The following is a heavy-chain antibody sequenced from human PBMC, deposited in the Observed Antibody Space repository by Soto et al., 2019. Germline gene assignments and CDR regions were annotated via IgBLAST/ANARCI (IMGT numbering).Heavy chain of an antibody. Sequence: PSETLSLTCPVPGGSITSHFWSWIRQPPGKGLEWSGYIHNSGSTSYNPSLQSRVTISADVSKNQFSLDLRSVTAADTAVYYCARRWAGTDYWGHGTLVTVSS. V-gene: IGHV4-59*11. J-gene: IGHJ4*01. CDR1: GGSITSHF. D-gene: IGHD3-10*01. CDR2: IHNSGST. CDR3: ARRWAGTDY.